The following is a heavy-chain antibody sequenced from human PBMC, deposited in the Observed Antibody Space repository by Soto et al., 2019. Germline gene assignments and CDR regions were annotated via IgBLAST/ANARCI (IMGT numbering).Heavy chain of an antibody. CDR1: GFTVSSNY. D-gene: IGHD6-6*01. V-gene: IGHV3-53*01. Sequence: PGGSLRLSCAASGFTVSSNYMSWVRQAPGKGLEWVSVIYSGGSTYYADSVKGRFTISRDNSKNTLYLQMSSLRAEDTAVYYCARDEASIAARRHYYYGMDVWGQGTTVTVSS. CDR3: ARDEASIAARRHYYYGMDV. CDR2: IYSGGST. J-gene: IGHJ6*02.